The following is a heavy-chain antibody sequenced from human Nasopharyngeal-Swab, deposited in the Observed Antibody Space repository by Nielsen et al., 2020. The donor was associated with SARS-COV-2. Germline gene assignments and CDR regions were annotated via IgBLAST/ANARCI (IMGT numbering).Heavy chain of an antibody. CDR1: GFNFHDYV. CDR2: VSWNSGNI. CDR3: ARELYCAGNCPPDY. V-gene: IGHV3-9*01. D-gene: IGHD2-21*02. J-gene: IGHJ4*02. Sequence: GGSLRLSCTASGFNFHDYVIHWVRQAPGKGLEWVSSVSWNSGNIGYADSVKGRFTISRDNAKNSLYLQMNSLRAEDTAIYFCARELYCAGNCPPDYWGQGTLVTVSS.